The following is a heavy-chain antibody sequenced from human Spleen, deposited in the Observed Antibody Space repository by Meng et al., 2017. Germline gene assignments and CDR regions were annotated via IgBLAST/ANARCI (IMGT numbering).Heavy chain of an antibody. CDR3: ARDRDYDFWSGYLGNYYGMDV. D-gene: IGHD3-3*01. CDR1: GFTFSSYG. Sequence: SLRLSCAASGFTFSSYGMHWVRQAPGKGLEWVAVIWYDGSNKYYADSVKGRFTISRDNSKNTLYLQMNSLRAEDTAVYYCARDRDYDFWSGYLGNYYGMDVWGQGTTVTVSS. J-gene: IGHJ6*02. CDR2: IWYDGSNK. V-gene: IGHV3-33*01.